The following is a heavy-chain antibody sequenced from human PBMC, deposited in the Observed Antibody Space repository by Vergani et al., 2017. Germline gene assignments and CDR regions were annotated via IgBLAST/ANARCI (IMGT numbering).Heavy chain of an antibody. CDR3: ARSTIDYYDSSGYKNDAFDI. CDR1: GGPISSGSYY. CDR2: SYTSGST. V-gene: IGHV4-61*02. D-gene: IGHD3-22*01. J-gene: IGHJ3*02. Sequence: QVQLQESGPGLVKPSQTLSLTCTVSGGPISSGSYYWSWIRQPAGKGLEGIGRSYTSGSTNYNPSLKSRVTRSVDTSKNQFSLKLSSVTAADTAVYYCARSTIDYYDSSGYKNDAFDIWGRGTMVTVSS.